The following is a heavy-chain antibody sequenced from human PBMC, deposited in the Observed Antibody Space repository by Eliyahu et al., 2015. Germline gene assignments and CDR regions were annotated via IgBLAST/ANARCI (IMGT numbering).Heavy chain of an antibody. Sequence: QEQLVESGGGVVQPGRSLRTLLCGLWYXXSRTILCTGSARPPGKGLEWGAVISYDGINXYYADSVKGRFTISRDNSKNTLHLQMNSLRLDDTAVYFCVRARPPGDTALDAWGQGTLVTVSS. D-gene: IGHD5-18*01. CDR2: ISYDGINX. CDR3: VRARPPGDTALDA. V-gene: IGHV3-30*04. J-gene: IGHJ5*02. CDR1: YXXSRTIL.